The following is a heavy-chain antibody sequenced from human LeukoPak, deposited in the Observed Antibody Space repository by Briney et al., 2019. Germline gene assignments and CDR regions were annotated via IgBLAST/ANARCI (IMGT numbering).Heavy chain of an antibody. CDR1: GYSFTSYW. D-gene: IGHD3-22*01. CDR3: AIHGSSGYYFDY. CDR2: IDPSDSYT. V-gene: IGHV5-10-1*01. J-gene: IGHJ4*02. Sequence: GESLKISCKGSGYSFTSYWISWVRQMPGKGLEWMGRIDPSDSYTNYSPSFQGHVTISADKSISTAYLQWSSLKASDTAMHYCAIHGSSGYYFDYWGQGTLVTVSS.